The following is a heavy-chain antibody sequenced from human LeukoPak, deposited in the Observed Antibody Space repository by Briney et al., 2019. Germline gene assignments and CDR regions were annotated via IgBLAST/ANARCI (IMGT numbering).Heavy chain of an antibody. Sequence: GGSLRLSCAASGFTFDDYAMHWVRQAPGKGLEWVSLISWDGGSTYYADSVKGRFTISRDNSKNSLYLQMNSLRAEDTALYYCAKDGEMATIGNAFDIWGQGTMVTVSS. CDR1: GFTFDDYA. V-gene: IGHV3-43D*03. J-gene: IGHJ3*02. D-gene: IGHD5-24*01. CDR3: AKDGEMATIGNAFDI. CDR2: ISWDGGST.